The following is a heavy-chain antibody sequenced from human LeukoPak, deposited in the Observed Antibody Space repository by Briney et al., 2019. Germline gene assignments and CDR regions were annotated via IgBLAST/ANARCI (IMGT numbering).Heavy chain of an antibody. V-gene: IGHV3-21*01. CDR2: ISSSSSDI. J-gene: IGHJ4*02. Sequence: GGSLRLSCAASGFTFSTHSMNWVRQAPGKGLEWVSCISSSSSDIYYADSVKGRFTISRDNAKNSLYLQMSSLRAEDTAVYYCARVPGGLEWADFDYWGQGTLSPSPQ. CDR1: GFTFSTHS. D-gene: IGHD3-3*01. CDR3: ARVPGGLEWADFDY.